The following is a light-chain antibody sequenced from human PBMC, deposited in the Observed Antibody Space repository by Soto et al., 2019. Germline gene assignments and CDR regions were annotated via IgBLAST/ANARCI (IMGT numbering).Light chain of an antibody. J-gene: IGKJ3*01. CDR2: GAS. Sequence: EIVLTQSPGTLSLSPGERATLSCRASQSISRSYLAWYQQRPGQAPRLLIFGASYRATGIPDRFSGSGSGTDFTLSISRLEPEYFAVYNWHEYSSSPPEFTFWPFTKVDSK. CDR1: QSISRSY. V-gene: IGKV3-20*01. CDR3: HEYSSSPPEFT.